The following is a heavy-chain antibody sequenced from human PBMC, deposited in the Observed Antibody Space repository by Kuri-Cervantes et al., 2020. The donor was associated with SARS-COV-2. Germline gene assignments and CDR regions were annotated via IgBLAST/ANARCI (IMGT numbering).Heavy chain of an antibody. V-gene: IGHV4-59*12. CDR3: ARGSPRDGLGY. CDR1: GGSISSYY. Sequence: SETLSLTCTVSGGSISSYYWSWIRQPPGKGLEWIGYIYYSGSTNYNPSLKSRVTISVDTSKNQFSLKLSSVTAADTAIYFCARGSPRDGLGYWGQGTLVTVSS. CDR2: IYYSGST. J-gene: IGHJ4*02. D-gene: IGHD3-9*01.